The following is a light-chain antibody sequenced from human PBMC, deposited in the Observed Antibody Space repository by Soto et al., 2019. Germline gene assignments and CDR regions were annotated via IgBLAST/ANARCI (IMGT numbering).Light chain of an antibody. J-gene: IGLJ1*01. CDR3: CSSGGSPTYV. Sequence: QSALTQPASVSGSRGQSITISCTGTSSNVGSYKLVSWYQQHPGKAPKLMIFEVIKRPSGVSNRFSGSKSGNTASLTISGLKVENEADYYCCSSGGSPTYVFGTGTKVTVL. CDR1: SSNVGSYKL. CDR2: EVI. V-gene: IGLV2-23*02.